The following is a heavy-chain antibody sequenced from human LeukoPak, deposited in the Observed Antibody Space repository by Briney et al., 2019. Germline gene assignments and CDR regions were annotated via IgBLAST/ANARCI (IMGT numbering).Heavy chain of an antibody. CDR1: GYTFSSYS. CDR3: ARDHGTYYYDSSDYEGVN. J-gene: IGHJ4*02. CDR2: ISSSSSYI. V-gene: IGHV3-21*01. Sequence: GGSLRLSCAASGYTFSSYSMNWVRQAPGKGLEWVPSISSSSSYIYYADSVKGRFTISRDNAKNSLYLQMNSLRAEDTAVYYCARDHGTYYYDSSDYEGVNWGQGTLVTVSS. D-gene: IGHD3-22*01.